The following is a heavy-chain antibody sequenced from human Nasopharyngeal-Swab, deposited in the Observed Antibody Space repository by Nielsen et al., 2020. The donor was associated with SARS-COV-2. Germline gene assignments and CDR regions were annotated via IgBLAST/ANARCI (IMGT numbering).Heavy chain of an antibody. D-gene: IGHD3-3*01. CDR3: ARDSSVAYSMDV. J-gene: IGHJ6*02. CDR2: ISGGSRAI. V-gene: IGHV3-48*02. Sequence: VRQALGKGLEGVTFISGGSRAIFYTASVRGRFTISRDNGKNSLYLQMSSQRDEDTAAYYCARDSSVAYSMDVWGQGTTVTVSS.